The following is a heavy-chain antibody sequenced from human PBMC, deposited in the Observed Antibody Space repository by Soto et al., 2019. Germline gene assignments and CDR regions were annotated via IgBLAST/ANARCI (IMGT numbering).Heavy chain of an antibody. V-gene: IGHV3-23*01. CDR1: GFTFSIYA. CDR3: AKNRSWSGAEYFQH. Sequence: EVQLLESRGGLVQPGGTLRLACAATGFTFSIYAMSWVRQAPGKGLEWVSAISGSGGSTYYADSVKGRFTISRDNSKNTLYLQMNSLRAEDTAVYYCAKNRSWSGAEYFQHCGQGTLVTVSS. CDR2: ISGSGGST. J-gene: IGHJ1*01. D-gene: IGHD6-13*01.